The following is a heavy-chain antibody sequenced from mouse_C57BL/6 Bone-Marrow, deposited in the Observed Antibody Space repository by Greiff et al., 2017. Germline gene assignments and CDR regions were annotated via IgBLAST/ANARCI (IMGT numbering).Heavy chain of an antibody. CDR1: GFNIKDDY. V-gene: IGHV14-4*01. CDR2: IDPENGDT. CDR3: TRGNDYGA. J-gene: IGHJ3*01. Sequence: DVKLQESGAELVRPGASVKLSCTASGFNIKDDYMHWVQQRPEQGLEWIGWIDPENGDTEYASKFQGKATITADTSSNTAYLQLSSLTSEDTAVYYCTRGNDYGAWGQGTLVTVSA. D-gene: IGHD2-4*01.